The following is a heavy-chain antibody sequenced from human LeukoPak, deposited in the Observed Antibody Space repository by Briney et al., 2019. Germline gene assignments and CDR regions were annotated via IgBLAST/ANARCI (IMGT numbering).Heavy chain of an antibody. Sequence: ASVKDSCKASGYTFTVYYIHWVRQAPGQGLEWIGRIYPKNGGTYYAQKFQGRDTMTRDTSISTAYVELSGLTSDDSAVYYCMRENWYYDYWGLGTLVTVSS. J-gene: IGHJ4*02. CDR2: IYPKNGGT. D-gene: IGHD1-1*01. CDR3: MRENWYYDY. CDR1: GYTFTVYY. V-gene: IGHV1-2*06.